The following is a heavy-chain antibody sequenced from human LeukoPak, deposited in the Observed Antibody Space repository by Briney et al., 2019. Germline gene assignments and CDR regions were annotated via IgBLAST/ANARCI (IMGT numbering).Heavy chain of an antibody. Sequence: GGSLGLSCAAPGFTFSSYWMHWVRQAPGKGLVWVSRINSDGSSTSYADSVKGRFTISRDNAKNTLYLQMNSLRAEDTAVYYCARASDYEYWYFDLWGRGTLVTVSS. V-gene: IGHV3-74*01. D-gene: IGHD4-17*01. J-gene: IGHJ2*01. CDR3: ARASDYEYWYFDL. CDR2: INSDGSST. CDR1: GFTFSSYW.